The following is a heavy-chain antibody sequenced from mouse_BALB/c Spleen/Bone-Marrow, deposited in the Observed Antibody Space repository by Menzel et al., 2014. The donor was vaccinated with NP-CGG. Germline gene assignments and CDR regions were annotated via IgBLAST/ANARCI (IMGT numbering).Heavy chain of an antibody. D-gene: IGHD1-2*01. CDR1: GYSITSDYA. CDR3: TRGTTAGFAY. Sequence: ESGPGLVKPSQSLSPTCTVTGYSITSDYAWNWIRQFPGNKLEWMGYISYSANTNYNPSLKSRISITRDTSKNQFFLQLNSVTAEDTATYYCTRGTTAGFAYWGLGTLVTVSA. V-gene: IGHV3-2*02. J-gene: IGHJ3*01. CDR2: ISYSANT.